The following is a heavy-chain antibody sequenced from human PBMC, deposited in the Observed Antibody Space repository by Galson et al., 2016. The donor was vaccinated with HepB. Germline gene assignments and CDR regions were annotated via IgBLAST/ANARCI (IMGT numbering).Heavy chain of an antibody. CDR2: IYWNDDK. CDR1: GFSLSSSGVG. V-gene: IGHV2-5*01. D-gene: IGHD3-10*01. J-gene: IGHJ4*02. Sequence: PALVKPTQTLTLTCTFSGFSLSSSGVGVGWIRQSPGKALEWLALIYWNDDKRYSPSLKSRLTITKATSKNQVVLTLTNMDPVDTATYYCAHRRTSADYGSGKDHYFDYWGQGTLVTVSS. CDR3: AHRRTSADYGSGKDHYFDY.